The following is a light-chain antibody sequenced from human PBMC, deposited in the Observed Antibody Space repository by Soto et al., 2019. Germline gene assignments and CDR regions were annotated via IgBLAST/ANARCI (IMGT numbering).Light chain of an antibody. CDR1: QSVSSSY. CDR2: GAS. CDR3: QHYNELPLT. J-gene: IGKJ4*01. V-gene: IGKV3-20*01. Sequence: EIVLTQSPGTLSLSPGERATLSCRSSQSVSSSYLAWYQQKPGQGPRLLIFGASTRAIGIPARFSGSGSGTDFTLTISSLQSEDFAVYYCQHYNELPLTFGGGTKVDI.